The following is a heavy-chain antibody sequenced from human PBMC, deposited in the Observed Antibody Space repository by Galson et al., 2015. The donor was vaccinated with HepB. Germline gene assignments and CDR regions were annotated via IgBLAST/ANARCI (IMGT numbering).Heavy chain of an antibody. J-gene: IGHJ4*02. CDR3: ARDISGATTLDS. CDR2: INPNSGVT. Sequence: SVKVSCKASGYTFTGYYMHWVRQAPGQGLEWMGWINPNSGVTTSAQKFQGRVTMTRDTSISIAYMEVSRLTSDDTAVYYCARDISGATTLDSWGQGTLVTVSS. D-gene: IGHD1-26*01. V-gene: IGHV1-2*02. CDR1: GYTFTGYY.